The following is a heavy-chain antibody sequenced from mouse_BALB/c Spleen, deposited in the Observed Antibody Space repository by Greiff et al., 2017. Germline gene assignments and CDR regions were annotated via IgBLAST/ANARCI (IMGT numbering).Heavy chain of an antibody. Sequence: VKLVESGPGLVQPSQSLSITCTVSGFALTSYGVHWVRQSPGKGLEWLGVIWSGGSTDYNAAFISRLSISKDNSKSQVFFKMNSLQANDTAIYYCARDYYGNPYAMDYWGQGTSVTVSS. J-gene: IGHJ4*01. D-gene: IGHD2-1*01. V-gene: IGHV2-2*02. CDR2: IWSGGST. CDR1: GFALTSYG. CDR3: ARDYYGNPYAMDY.